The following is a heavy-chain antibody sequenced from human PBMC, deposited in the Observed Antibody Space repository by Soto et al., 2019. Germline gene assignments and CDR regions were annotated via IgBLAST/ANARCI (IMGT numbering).Heavy chain of an antibody. D-gene: IGHD3-22*01. V-gene: IGHV3-72*01. CDR3: VRATYFSDSSGYTRCLDY. CDR1: GFTLSDHY. Sequence: GSLRLSRAVSGFTLSDHYIDWVRQAPGKGLEWVGRSRDKPQGYSTAYAASVKGRFTTSRDESKNSAYLQMNSLKTEDTAVYYCVRATYFSDSSGYTRCLDYWGQGTLVTVSS. J-gene: IGHJ4*02. CDR2: SRDKPQGYST.